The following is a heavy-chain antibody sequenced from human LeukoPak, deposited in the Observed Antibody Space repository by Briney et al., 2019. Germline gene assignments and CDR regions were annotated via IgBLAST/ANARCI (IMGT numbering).Heavy chain of an antibody. CDR2: ISSSGNT. D-gene: IGHD2-15*01. CDR1: GFTFSSYA. J-gene: IGHJ4*02. CDR3: AKDDYCSGGSCYRPFDA. V-gene: IGHV3-23*01. Sequence: PGGSLRLSRAASGFTFSSYAMNWVRQAPGKGLEWVSSISSSGNTYYIDSVKGRFTISRDNSKNTLYLQMNSLRAEDTAVYYCAKDDYCSGGSCYRPFDAWGQGTLVTLSS.